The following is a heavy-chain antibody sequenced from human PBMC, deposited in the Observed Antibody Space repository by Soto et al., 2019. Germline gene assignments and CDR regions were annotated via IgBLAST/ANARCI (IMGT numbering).Heavy chain of an antibody. CDR2: IYSGGST. V-gene: IGHV3-53*05. D-gene: IGHD2-2*01. CDR1: GFNVSSNY. CDR3: ARDGAYCSSTSCYGGYAFDI. J-gene: IGHJ3*02. Sequence: GGSLRLSCAASGFNVSSNYMSWVRQAPGKGLEWLSVIYSGGSTYYAESVKGRFTISRDNSKNTLYLQMNSLRAEDTAVYYCARDGAYCSSTSCYGGYAFDIWGQGTMVTVSS.